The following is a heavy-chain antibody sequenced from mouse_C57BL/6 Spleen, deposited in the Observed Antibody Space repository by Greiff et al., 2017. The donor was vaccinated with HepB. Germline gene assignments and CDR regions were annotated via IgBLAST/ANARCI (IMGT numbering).Heavy chain of an antibody. J-gene: IGHJ3*01. D-gene: IGHD1-1*01. CDR1: GFTFSSYA. Sequence: EVQRVESGGGLVKPGGSLKLSCAASGFTFSSYAMSWVRQTPEKRLEWVATISDGGSYTYYPDNVKGRFTISRDNAKNNLYLQMSHLKSEDTAMYYCAREKDYYGSSSFAYWGQGTLVTVSA. V-gene: IGHV5-4*01. CDR3: AREKDYYGSSSFAY. CDR2: ISDGGSYT.